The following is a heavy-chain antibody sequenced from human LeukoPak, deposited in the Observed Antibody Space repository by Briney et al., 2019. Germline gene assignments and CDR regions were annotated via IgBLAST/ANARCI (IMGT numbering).Heavy chain of an antibody. D-gene: IGHD3-10*01. CDR1: GLTFSTYA. CDR3: ARDRRGFGELPN. Sequence: GGSLRLSCTASGLTFSTYALSWVRQTPGKGLEWLSVISATGSTTYYADSVRGRFTISRDNSKNTLYLQMNSLRAEDTAVYYCARDRRGFGELPNWGQGTLVTVS. J-gene: IGHJ4*02. V-gene: IGHV3-23*01. CDR2: ISATGSTT.